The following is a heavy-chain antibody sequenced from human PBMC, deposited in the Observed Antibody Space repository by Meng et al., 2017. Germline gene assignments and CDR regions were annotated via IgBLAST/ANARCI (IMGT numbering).Heavy chain of an antibody. D-gene: IGHD1-26*01. Sequence: GESLKISCVASGFTVSRSFMSWDRQAPGKGLEWVSIIYSSGDTNYADSVKGRFTISRDNSKNTLYLQLNSLRPEDTAVFYCGRARGTSLYFDWWGQGTLVTVSS. J-gene: IGHJ4*02. CDR2: IYSSGDT. CDR3: GRARGTSLYFDW. CDR1: GFTVSRSF. V-gene: IGHV3-66*02.